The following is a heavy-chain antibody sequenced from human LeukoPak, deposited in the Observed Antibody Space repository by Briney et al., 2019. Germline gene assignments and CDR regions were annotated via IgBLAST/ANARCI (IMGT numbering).Heavy chain of an antibody. CDR2: IIPILGIA. V-gene: IGHV1-69*04. CDR3: ARDIRGSSPDYYYYYGMDV. Sequence: SVNVSCKASGGTFSSYAISWVRQAPGQGLEWMGRIIPILGIANYAQKFQGRVTITADKSTSTAYMELSSLRSEDTAVYYCARDIRGSSPDYYYYYGMDVWGQGTTVTVSS. D-gene: IGHD6-6*01. CDR1: GGTFSSYA. J-gene: IGHJ6*02.